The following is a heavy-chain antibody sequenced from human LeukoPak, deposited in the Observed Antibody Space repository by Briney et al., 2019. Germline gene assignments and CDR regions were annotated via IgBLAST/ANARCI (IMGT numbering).Heavy chain of an antibody. Sequence: GGSLRLSCAASGFTFSTYAMSWVRQAPGKGLEWVSSISGSGSLTYYAGSVKGWFTISRDNSKNTLYLQMNSLRVEDTAVYYCAKDRPNYYDSSGHYYRRDGDYWGQGTLVTVSS. V-gene: IGHV3-23*01. CDR2: ISGSGSLT. CDR3: AKDRPNYYDSSGHYYRRDGDY. J-gene: IGHJ4*02. D-gene: IGHD3-22*01. CDR1: GFTFSTYA.